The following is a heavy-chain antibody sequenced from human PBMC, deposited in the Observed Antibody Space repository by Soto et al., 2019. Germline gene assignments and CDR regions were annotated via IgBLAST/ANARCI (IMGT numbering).Heavy chain of an antibody. D-gene: IGHD6-13*01. J-gene: IGHJ4*02. CDR2: ISVYNGNT. Sequence: QVQLVQSGPEVKQPGASVKVSCKASGYTFASYGVTWVRQAPGQGLEWMGWISVYNGNTNYAQKHQGRVSMTADTSTNTAYMELRSLRSDDTAVYFCARDRSSSWYGDHWGQGTLVTVSS. CDR1: GYTFASYG. V-gene: IGHV1-18*01. CDR3: ARDRSSSWYGDH.